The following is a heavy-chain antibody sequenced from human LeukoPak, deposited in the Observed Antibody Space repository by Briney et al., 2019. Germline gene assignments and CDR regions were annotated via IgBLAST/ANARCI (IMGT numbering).Heavy chain of an antibody. J-gene: IGHJ4*02. Sequence: SQTLSLTCTVSGGSISSGSYYWSWIRQTVGKGLEWIGRIYSSGSTDYNPSLKRRVTISADTSKDQFSLKVSSVTAADTAMYYCARGDLDYAPFYDYWGQGTLVTVSS. CDR1: GGSISSGSYY. V-gene: IGHV4-61*02. D-gene: IGHD3-16*01. CDR3: ARGDLDYAPFYDY. CDR2: IYSSGST.